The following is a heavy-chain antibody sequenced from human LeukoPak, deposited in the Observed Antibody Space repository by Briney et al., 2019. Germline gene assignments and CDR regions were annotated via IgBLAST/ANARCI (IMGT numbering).Heavy chain of an antibody. CDR1: GGTFSSYA. D-gene: IGHD3-9*01. Sequence: SVKVSCTASGGTFSSYAISWVRQAPGQGLEWMGGIIPIFGTANYAQKFQGRVTMTTDTSTSTAYMELRSLRSDDTAVYYCARGNDILTGYYFFDYWGQGTLVTVSS. J-gene: IGHJ4*02. CDR3: ARGNDILTGYYFFDY. CDR2: IIPIFGTA. V-gene: IGHV1-69*05.